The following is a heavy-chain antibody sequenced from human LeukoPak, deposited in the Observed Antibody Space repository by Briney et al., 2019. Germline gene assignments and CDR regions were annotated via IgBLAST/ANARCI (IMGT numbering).Heavy chain of an antibody. Sequence: ASVKVSCKASGYTFTSYYMHWVRRAPGQGLEWMGIINPSGGSTSYAQKFQGRVTMTRDTSTSTVYMELSSLRSEDTAVYYCATLRGSGWYYFDYWGQGTLVTVSS. CDR2: INPSGGST. V-gene: IGHV1-46*01. D-gene: IGHD6-19*01. J-gene: IGHJ4*02. CDR3: ATLRGSGWYYFDY. CDR1: GYTFTSYY.